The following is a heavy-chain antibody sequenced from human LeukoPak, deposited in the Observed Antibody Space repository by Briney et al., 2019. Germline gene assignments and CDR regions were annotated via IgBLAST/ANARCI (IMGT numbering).Heavy chain of an antibody. CDR3: ARAVIPAAMWHSYYFMDV. CDR1: GYSISSGYY. J-gene: IGHJ6*03. D-gene: IGHD2-2*01. Sequence: SETLSLTCTVSGYSISSGYYWGWIRQPPGKGLEWTGSIDHSGSTYYNPSLKSRITISVDTSKNQFSLRLSPVTAADTAVYYCARAVIPAAMWHSYYFMDVWGKGTTVTISS. CDR2: IDHSGST. V-gene: IGHV4-38-2*02.